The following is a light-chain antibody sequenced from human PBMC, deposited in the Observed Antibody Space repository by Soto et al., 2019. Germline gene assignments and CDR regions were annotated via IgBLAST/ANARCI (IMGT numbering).Light chain of an antibody. CDR2: GTS. Sequence: EIVLTQSPGTLSLSPGDRAILSCRASQSVGNNFLAWYQQKPSQAPGLLVYGTSIRATGIPDRFTGSGSGTVFTLTISRLEPEDFAVYFCHQFDTSPFTFGPGTKVDFK. CDR3: HQFDTSPFT. CDR1: QSVGNNF. J-gene: IGKJ3*01. V-gene: IGKV3-20*01.